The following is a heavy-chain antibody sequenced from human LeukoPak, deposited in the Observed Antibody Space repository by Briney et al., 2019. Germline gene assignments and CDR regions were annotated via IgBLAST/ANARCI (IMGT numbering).Heavy chain of an antibody. CDR1: GFTFSSYG. Sequence: GGSLRLSCAASGFTFSSYGMHWVRQAPGKGLEWVAVISYDGSNKYYADSVKGRFTISRDNAKNLLYLQMNSLRAEDTAVYYCARDYPYSYYMNVWGNGTTVTVSS. J-gene: IGHJ6*03. CDR2: ISYDGSNK. D-gene: IGHD4-11*01. CDR3: ARDYPYSYYMNV. V-gene: IGHV3-30*03.